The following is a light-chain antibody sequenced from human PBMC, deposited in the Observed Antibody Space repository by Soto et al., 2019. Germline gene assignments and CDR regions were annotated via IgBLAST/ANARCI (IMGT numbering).Light chain of an antibody. V-gene: IGLV2-8*01. Sequence: QSALTQPPSASGSPGQSVTISCTGTSSDVGGYNLVSWYQQHPDKAPKLMIYEVSYRPSGVPDRFSGSKSANTASLTVSGLQAEDEADYYCSSYAGSNVYVFGTGTKVTVL. CDR1: SSDVGGYNL. CDR2: EVS. J-gene: IGLJ1*01. CDR3: SSYAGSNVYV.